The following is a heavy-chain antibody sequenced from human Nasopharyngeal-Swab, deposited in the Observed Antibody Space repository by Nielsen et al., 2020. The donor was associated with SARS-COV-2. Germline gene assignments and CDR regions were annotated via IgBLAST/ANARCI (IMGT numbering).Heavy chain of an antibody. CDR1: GFTFSNYA. D-gene: IGHD3-9*01. Sequence: GGSLRLSCAASGFTFSNYAMTWVRQAPRKALEWVSTISGSGGSAYYADSVKGRFAISRDNSKNTLFLQMSSLRAEDTAIYYCAKDGPLIDWLLDFNHFDCWGQGTLVTVSS. CDR3: AKDGPLIDWLLDFNHFDC. CDR2: ISGSGGSA. J-gene: IGHJ4*02. V-gene: IGHV3-23*01.